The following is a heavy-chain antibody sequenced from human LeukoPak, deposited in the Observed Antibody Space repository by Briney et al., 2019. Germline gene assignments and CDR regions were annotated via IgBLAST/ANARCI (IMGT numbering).Heavy chain of an antibody. D-gene: IGHD4-17*01. CDR1: KFTVSSNY. V-gene: IGHV3-53*01. J-gene: IGHJ4*02. Sequence: PGRSLRLSCAASKFTVSSNYMTWVRQAPGKGLEWVSVINSGGNTYYADSVKGRFTISRDSSKNTVYLQMNSLRVEDTAVYYCARENGDYVYDYWGQGTLVTVSS. CDR3: ARENGDYVYDY. CDR2: INSGGNT.